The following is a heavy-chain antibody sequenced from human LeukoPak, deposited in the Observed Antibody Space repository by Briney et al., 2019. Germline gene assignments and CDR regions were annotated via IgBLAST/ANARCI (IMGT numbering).Heavy chain of an antibody. Sequence: SVKVSYQACGGTFSSYAISWVRQAPGQGLEWMGGIIPIFCTANYAQKFQGRVTINADESKSTGSMEPGSLRAEHTAVYYCASYTRVDSGYYYDYYYGMDVWGKGTTVTVSS. J-gene: IGHJ6*04. CDR1: GGTFSSYA. V-gene: IGHV1-69*13. CDR3: ASYTRVDSGYYYDYYYGMDV. D-gene: IGHD5-12*01. CDR2: IIPIFCTA.